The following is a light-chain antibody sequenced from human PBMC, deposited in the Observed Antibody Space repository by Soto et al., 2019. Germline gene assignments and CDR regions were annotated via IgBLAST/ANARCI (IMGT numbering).Light chain of an antibody. J-gene: IGKJ1*01. CDR1: QSVGSSY. V-gene: IGKV3D-20*02. CDR2: DAY. Sequence: CRASQSVGSSYLAWYQQKPGQAHRLLIYDAYSRATGIPDRFIGSESGTAYDLGLRSLQSGGSAVQYCERPCCAPWRVARGTKVDIK. CDR3: ERPCCAPWR.